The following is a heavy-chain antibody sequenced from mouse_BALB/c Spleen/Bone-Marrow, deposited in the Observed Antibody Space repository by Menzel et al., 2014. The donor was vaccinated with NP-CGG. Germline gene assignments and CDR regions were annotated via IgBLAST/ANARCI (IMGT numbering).Heavy chain of an antibody. Sequence: VQGVESGPGLVAPSQSLSITCTVSGFSLTGYGVSWVRQPPGKGLEWLGMIWGDGSTDYNSALKSRLSISKDNSKSQVFLKMNSLQTDDTARYYCARDSFLITRASDYWGQGTSVTVSS. D-gene: IGHD2-4*01. CDR1: GFSLTGYG. J-gene: IGHJ4*01. V-gene: IGHV2-6-7*01. CDR2: IWGDGST. CDR3: ARDSFLITRASDY.